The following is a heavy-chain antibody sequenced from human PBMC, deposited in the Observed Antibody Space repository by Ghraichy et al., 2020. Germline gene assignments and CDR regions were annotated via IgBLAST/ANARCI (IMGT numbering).Heavy chain of an antibody. CDR1: GGSIGNYY. Sequence: SETLSLTCTISGGSIGNYYWSWIRQPPGRGLEWIGFIFHTGTTNNNPSLQSPVTMSIDASKNQFSLELLSVTPADTAVYYCARVAYSGYDFRGAFDIWGHGTLFTVSS. D-gene: IGHD5-12*01. CDR2: IFHTGTT. J-gene: IGHJ3*02. V-gene: IGHV4-59*01. CDR3: ARVAYSGYDFRGAFDI.